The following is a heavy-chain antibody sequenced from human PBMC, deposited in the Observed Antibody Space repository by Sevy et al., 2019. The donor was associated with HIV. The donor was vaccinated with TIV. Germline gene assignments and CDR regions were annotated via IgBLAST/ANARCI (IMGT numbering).Heavy chain of an antibody. CDR3: AKEAAGTSAFDI. Sequence: SLKISCAASGFTFDDYAMHWVRQAPGKGLEWVSGISWNSGSIGYADSVKGRFTISRDNAKNSLYLQMNSLRAEDMALYYCAKEAAGTSAFDIWGQGTMVTVSS. D-gene: IGHD6-13*01. J-gene: IGHJ3*02. V-gene: IGHV3-9*03. CDR1: GFTFDDYA. CDR2: ISWNSGSI.